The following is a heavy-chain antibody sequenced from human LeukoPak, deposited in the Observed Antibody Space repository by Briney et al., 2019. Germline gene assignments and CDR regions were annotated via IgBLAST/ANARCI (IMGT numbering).Heavy chain of an antibody. V-gene: IGHV4-4*07. D-gene: IGHD2-2*01. CDR2: IYTSGST. J-gene: IGHJ3*02. CDR1: GGSISSYY. CDR3: ARERGVVVVPAAPDAFDI. Sequence: PSETLSLTCTVSGGSISSYYWSWIRQPAGKGLEWIGRIYTSGSTNYNPSLKSRVTMSVDTSKNQFSLKLSSVTAADTAVYYCARERGVVVVPAAPDAFDIWGQGTMVTLSS.